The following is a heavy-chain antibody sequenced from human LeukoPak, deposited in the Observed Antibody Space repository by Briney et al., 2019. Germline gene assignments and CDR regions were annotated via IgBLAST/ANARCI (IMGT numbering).Heavy chain of an antibody. D-gene: IGHD1-26*01. Sequence: GGSLRLSCTASGFTFGDYAVSWVRQAPGKGLEWVSSISSSSSYIYYADSVKGRFTISRDNAKNSLYLQMNSLRAEDTAVYYCARDSHSGSSNFDYWGQGTLVTVSS. V-gene: IGHV3-21*01. CDR2: ISSSSSYI. J-gene: IGHJ4*02. CDR3: ARDSHSGSSNFDY. CDR1: GFTFGDYA.